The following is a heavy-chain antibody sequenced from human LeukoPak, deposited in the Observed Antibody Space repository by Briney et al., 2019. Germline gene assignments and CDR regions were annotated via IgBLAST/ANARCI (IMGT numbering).Heavy chain of an antibody. V-gene: IGHV4-59*01. J-gene: IGHJ3*02. CDR3: ARTLGYNDAFDI. D-gene: IGHD2-15*01. Sequence: SETLSLTCTVSGGSISPYYWSWIRQPPGKGLEWIGYIYYTGSGSTSHNPSLKSRVTISVDTSKSQFSLKLSSVTAADTAVYYCARTLGYNDAFDIWGQGTMVTVSS. CDR1: GGSISPYY. CDR2: IYYTGSGST.